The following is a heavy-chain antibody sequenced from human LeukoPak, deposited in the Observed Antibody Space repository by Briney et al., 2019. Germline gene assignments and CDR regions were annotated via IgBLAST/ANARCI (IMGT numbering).Heavy chain of an antibody. Sequence: GESLKISCQGSGYSFSNYWIVWGRQMSGKGLEWMGIIYPGDSDIKYSPSFQGQVTVSAGKSTSTAYLQWSSLKASDTAMYYCARLREPGFHFDYWGKGTLVTVSS. CDR1: GYSFSNYW. V-gene: IGHV5-51*01. D-gene: IGHD1-14*01. CDR3: ARLREPGFHFDY. CDR2: IYPGDSDI. J-gene: IGHJ4*02.